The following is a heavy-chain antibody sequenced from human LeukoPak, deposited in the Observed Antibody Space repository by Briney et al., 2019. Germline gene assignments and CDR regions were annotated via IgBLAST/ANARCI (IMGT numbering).Heavy chain of an antibody. Sequence: PGGSLRLSCAASGFTFSSYAMSWVRQAPGKGLEWVSGISGSGTSAYYADSVKGRFTISRDNSKNTLYLQMDSLRAEDTALYYCARELRIAVAGTKDYWGQGPLVTVSS. CDR1: GFTFSSYA. CDR3: ARELRIAVAGTKDY. CDR2: ISGSGTSA. V-gene: IGHV3-23*01. D-gene: IGHD6-19*01. J-gene: IGHJ4*02.